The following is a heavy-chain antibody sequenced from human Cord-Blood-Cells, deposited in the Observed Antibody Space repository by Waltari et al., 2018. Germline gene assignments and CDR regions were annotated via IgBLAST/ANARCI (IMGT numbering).Heavy chain of an antibody. J-gene: IGHJ6*03. D-gene: IGHD6-6*01. CDR1: GGSISTGGAY. CDR3: ARDRITARPYYYYMDV. CDR2: IYYSGST. Sequence: QVQLQESGPGLVKTSQTLSLTCPVSGGSISTGGAYWSWLRQTPGKGLEWIGYIYYSGSTYYNPSLKSRVTISVDTSKNQFSLKLSSVTAADTAVYYCARDRITARPYYYYMDVWGKGTTVTVSS. V-gene: IGHV4-31*03.